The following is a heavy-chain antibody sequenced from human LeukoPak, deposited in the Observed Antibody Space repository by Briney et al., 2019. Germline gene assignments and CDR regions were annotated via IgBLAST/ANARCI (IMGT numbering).Heavy chain of an antibody. CDR3: ARDRPSTVFGVADYYYMDV. J-gene: IGHJ6*03. V-gene: IGHV3-30*04. CDR1: GFTFSSYA. D-gene: IGHD3-3*01. CDR2: ISSGGSYK. Sequence: PGGSLRLSCAASGFTFSSYAMHWVRQAPGKGLEWVAIISSGGSYKFYADSVKGRLTISRDNSKNTLYLEMKSLRPEDTAVYSCARDRPSTVFGVADYYYMDVWGKGTTVTVSS.